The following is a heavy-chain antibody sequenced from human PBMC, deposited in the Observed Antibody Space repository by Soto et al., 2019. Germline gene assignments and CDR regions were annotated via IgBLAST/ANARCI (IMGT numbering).Heavy chain of an antibody. J-gene: IGHJ5*02. V-gene: IGHV4-61*01. CDR1: GGSVSSGSYY. CDR3: ARERSGWFRNWFDP. D-gene: IGHD6-19*01. Sequence: PSETLSLTCTVSGGSVSSGSYYWSWIRQPPGKGLEWIGYIYYSGSTNYNPSLKSRVTIPVDTSKNQFSLKLSSVTAADTAVYYCARERSGWFRNWFDPWGQGTQVTVSS. CDR2: IYYSGST.